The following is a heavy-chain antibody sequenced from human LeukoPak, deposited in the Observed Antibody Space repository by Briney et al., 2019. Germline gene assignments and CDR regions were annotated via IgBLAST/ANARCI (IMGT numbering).Heavy chain of an antibody. D-gene: IGHD3-10*02. V-gene: IGHV3-23*01. CDR1: GFTFSSYA. Sequence: GGSQRLSCAASGFTFSSYAMSWVRQAPGKGLEWVSSISGSDGTTYYADSVKGRFTISRDNAKNSLYLQVNSLRAEDTAVYYCAELGITMIGGVWGKGTTVTISS. CDR3: AELGITMIGGV. CDR2: ISGSDGTT. J-gene: IGHJ6*04.